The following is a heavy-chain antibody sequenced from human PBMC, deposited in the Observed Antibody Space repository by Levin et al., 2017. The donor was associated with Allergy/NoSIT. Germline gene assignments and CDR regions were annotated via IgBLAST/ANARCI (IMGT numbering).Heavy chain of an antibody. CDR1: GFTFSSYG. CDR3: AKDLSPVSSRGGFDY. V-gene: IGHV3-30*18. D-gene: IGHD2/OR15-2a*01. Sequence: GGSLRLSCAASGFTFSSYGMHWVRQAPGKGLEWVAVISYDGSNKYYADSVKGRFTISRDNSKNTLYLQMNSLRAEDTAVYYCAKDLSPVSSRGGFDYWGQGTLVTVSS. CDR2: ISYDGSNK. J-gene: IGHJ4*02.